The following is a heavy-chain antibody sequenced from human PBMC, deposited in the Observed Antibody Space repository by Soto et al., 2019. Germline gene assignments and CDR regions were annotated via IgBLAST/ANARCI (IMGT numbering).Heavy chain of an antibody. Sequence: QVQLQQWGAGLVKPSETLSLSCAVYGQSFSGHSWAWIRQPPGKGLEWIGEINASGSTYYNPSLKRRVTTSTYTSKNQFSLKLSSVSAADTAAYFCARGSGIVALPGELEDVKYDYWGQGTLVNVSA. D-gene: IGHD1-1*01. CDR1: GQSFSGHS. V-gene: IGHV4-34*01. CDR3: ARGSGIVALPGELEDVKYDY. CDR2: INASGST. J-gene: IGHJ4*02.